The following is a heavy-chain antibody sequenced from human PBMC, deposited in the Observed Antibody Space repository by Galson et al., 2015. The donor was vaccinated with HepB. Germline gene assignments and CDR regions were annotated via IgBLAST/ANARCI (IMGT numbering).Heavy chain of an antibody. V-gene: IGHV3-7*03. CDR3: ARDCSGFCTYYYAMDV. CDR2: IKQDGSEK. Sequence: SLRLFCAASGFTFNKHWMTWVRQAPGKGLEWVANIKQDGSEKYYVDSVKGRFTISRDNAKNSLYLQMNSLRAEDTAVYYCARDCSGFCTYYYAMDVWGQGTTVTVSS. J-gene: IGHJ6*02. CDR1: GFTFNKHW. D-gene: IGHD2-15*01.